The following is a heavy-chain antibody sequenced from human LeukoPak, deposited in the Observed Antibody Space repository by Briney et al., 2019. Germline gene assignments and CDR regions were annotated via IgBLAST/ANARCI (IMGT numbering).Heavy chain of an antibody. V-gene: IGHV1-18*01. CDR2: ISTYSGDT. Sequence: ASVKVSCKASGYTFFNYGISWLRRAPGQGLEWMGWISTYSGDTQYIQNLQGRVTMTTDTSTTTAYMDLRSLRSDDTAVYYCARGQSYWYFDLWGRGTLVTVSS. CDR1: GYTFFNYG. CDR3: ARGQSYWYFDL. J-gene: IGHJ2*01.